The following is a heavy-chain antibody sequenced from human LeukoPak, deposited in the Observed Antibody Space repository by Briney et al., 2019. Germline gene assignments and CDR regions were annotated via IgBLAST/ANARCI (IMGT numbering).Heavy chain of an antibody. J-gene: IGHJ3*02. CDR1: GYTFTSYD. V-gene: IGHV1-8*01. CDR3: ARDNTYYYDSSGLGAFDI. Sequence: ASVKVSCKASGYTFTSYDINWVRQATGQGLEWMGWMNPNSGNTGYAQKFQGRVTMTRNTSISTAYMELSSLRSEDTAVYYCARDNTYYYDSSGLGAFDIWGQGTMVTVSS. D-gene: IGHD3-22*01. CDR2: MNPNSGNT.